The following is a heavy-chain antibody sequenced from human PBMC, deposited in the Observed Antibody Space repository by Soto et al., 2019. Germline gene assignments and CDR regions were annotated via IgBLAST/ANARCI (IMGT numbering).Heavy chain of an antibody. D-gene: IGHD3-10*01. J-gene: IGHJ4*02. Sequence: SETLSLTCSVSGDSITSYYWSWIRQPPGKGLEWIAYIYYTGSTNYNPSLKSRVTLSVDTSKNQFSLKLTSVTAADTAVYYCARGRDYYGSGSYYSRQRFDYWGQGAQVTVSS. CDR2: IYYTGST. V-gene: IGHV4-59*01. CDR3: ARGRDYYGSGSYYSRQRFDY. CDR1: GDSITSYY.